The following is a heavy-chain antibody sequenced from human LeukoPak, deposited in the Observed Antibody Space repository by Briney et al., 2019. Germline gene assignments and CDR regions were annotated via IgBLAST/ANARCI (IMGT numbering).Heavy chain of an antibody. Sequence: GRSLRLSSAPSRFTLSSYAMSGVRQAPRKGLEWVSAISRSGGRKYYADSVKGRFTIFSDNSKNTLYLQMNSLRAEDKAVYYCAKDGGYLSHAYFDYWGQGTLVTVSS. CDR3: AKDGGYLSHAYFDY. J-gene: IGHJ4*02. D-gene: IGHD3-22*01. CDR2: ISRSGGRK. CDR1: RFTLSSYA. V-gene: IGHV3-23*01.